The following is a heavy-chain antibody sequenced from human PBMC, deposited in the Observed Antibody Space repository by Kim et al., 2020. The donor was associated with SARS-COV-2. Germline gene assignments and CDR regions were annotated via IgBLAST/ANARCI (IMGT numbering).Heavy chain of an antibody. CDR1: GFTFSSYD. J-gene: IGHJ4*02. Sequence: GGSLRLSCAASGFTFSSYDMHWVRQATGKGLEWVSAIGTAGDTYYPGSVKGRFTISRENAKNSLYLQMNSLRAGDTAVYYCARGGLERRFGELYAPSSIENWGQGTLVTVSS. CDR2: IGTAGDT. CDR3: ARGGLERRFGELYAPSSIEN. D-gene: IGHD3-10*01. V-gene: IGHV3-13*01.